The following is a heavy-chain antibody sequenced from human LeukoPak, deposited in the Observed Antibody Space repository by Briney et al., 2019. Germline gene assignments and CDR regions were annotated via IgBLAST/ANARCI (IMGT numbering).Heavy chain of an antibody. D-gene: IGHD5-18*01. CDR2: IYYGGST. V-gene: IGHV4-39*01. CDR1: GGSISSSSYY. CDR3: ARHKGYSYGYSED. Sequence: PSETLSLTCTVSGGSISSSSYYWGWIRQPPGKGLEWIGSIYYGGSTYYNPSLKSRVSISVDTSKIQFSLRVSFVTAADTAVYYCARHKGYSYGYSEDWGQGTLVTVSS. J-gene: IGHJ4*02.